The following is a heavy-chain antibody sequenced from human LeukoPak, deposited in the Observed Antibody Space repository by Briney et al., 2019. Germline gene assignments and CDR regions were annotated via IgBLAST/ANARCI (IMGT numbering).Heavy chain of an antibody. J-gene: IGHJ4*02. V-gene: IGHV2-5*01. CDR3: AHVTRWFGEFYFDY. D-gene: IGHD3-10*01. CDR2: IYWNDDK. Sequence: ESGPALVKPTQTLTLTCTFSGFSLSTSGVGVGWIRQPPGKALEWLALIYWNDDKRYSPSLKSRLTITKDTSKNQVVLTMTNMDPVDTATYYCAHVTRWFGEFYFDYWGQGTLVTVSS. CDR1: GFSLSTSGVG.